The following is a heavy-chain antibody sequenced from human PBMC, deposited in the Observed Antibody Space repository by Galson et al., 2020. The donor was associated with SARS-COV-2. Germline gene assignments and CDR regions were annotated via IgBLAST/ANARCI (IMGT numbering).Heavy chain of an antibody. D-gene: IGHD3-9*01. CDR3: ARLRYDDILTAYIEDV. V-gene: IGHV1-2*02. CDR2: VNPKSGGT. J-gene: IGHJ6*02. Sequence: ASVKVSCKASGYTFTDYYIHWVRQAPGQGLEWMGWVNPKSGGTKEAQKFQGRVTMTRDTSISTAYMELSRLRSDDTAVYYCARLRYDDILTAYIEDVWGQGTMVTVSS. CDR1: GYTFTDYY.